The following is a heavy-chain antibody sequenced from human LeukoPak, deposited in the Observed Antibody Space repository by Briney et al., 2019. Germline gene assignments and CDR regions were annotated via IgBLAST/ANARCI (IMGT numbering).Heavy chain of an antibody. CDR3: AKDYTAMARGMEY. J-gene: IGHJ4*02. V-gene: IGHV3-9*01. CDR2: ISWDSGSI. D-gene: IGHD5-18*01. Sequence: GRSLRLSCAASGFTFDDYAMHWVRQAPGKGLEWVSGISWDSGSIGYADSVKDRFTISRDNAKNSLYLQMNSLRAEDTALYYCAKDYTAMARGMEYWGQGTLVTVSS. CDR1: GFTFDDYA.